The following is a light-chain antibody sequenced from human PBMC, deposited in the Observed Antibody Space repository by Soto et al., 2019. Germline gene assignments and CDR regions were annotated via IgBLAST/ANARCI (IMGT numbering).Light chain of an antibody. V-gene: IGKV1-9*01. J-gene: IGKJ1*01. Sequence: DIQLTQSPSFLSPSIGERVSITCRASQVISTSLAWYQVKPGKAPKLLIYAASTLESGVPSRFSGSGSGTEFTLTINSLQPDDFATYYCQQYKSYWTFGQGTKV. CDR1: QVISTS. CDR2: AAS. CDR3: QQYKSYWT.